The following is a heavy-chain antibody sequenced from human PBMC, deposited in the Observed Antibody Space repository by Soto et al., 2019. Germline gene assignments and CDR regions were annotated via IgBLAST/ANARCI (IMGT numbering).Heavy chain of an antibody. CDR1: GFSFSSYG. CDR2: IWFDGSRK. D-gene: IGHD3-3*01. V-gene: IGHV3-33*01. Sequence: PGGSLRLSCAASGFSFSSYGMHWVRQAPGKGLEWLAVIWFDGSRKNHADSVKGRFTISRDNSKNTLYLQMNSLRAEDTAVYYCARSNYDFWSGYYYPDYWGQGTLVTVS. J-gene: IGHJ4*02. CDR3: ARSNYDFWSGYYYPDY.